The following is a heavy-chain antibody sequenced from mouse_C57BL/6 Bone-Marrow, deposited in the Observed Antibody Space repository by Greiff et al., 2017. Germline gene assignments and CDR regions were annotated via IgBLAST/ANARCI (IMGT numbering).Heavy chain of an antibody. CDR3: ESQAWFAY. Sequence: EVMLVESGGGLVKPGGSLKLSCAASGFTFSSYTMSWVRQTPEKRLEWVATISGGGGNTYYPDSVKGRFTFSRDNAKNTMYLQLRSLRSEDTALYYCESQAWFAYWGKGTLVTVSA. J-gene: IGHJ3*01. CDR2: ISGGGGNT. CDR1: GFTFSSYT. V-gene: IGHV5-9*01.